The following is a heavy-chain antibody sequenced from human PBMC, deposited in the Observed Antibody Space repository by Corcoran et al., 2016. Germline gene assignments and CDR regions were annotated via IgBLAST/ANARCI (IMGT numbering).Heavy chain of an antibody. Sequence: EVQLVQSGAEVKKPGESLKISCQGSGYRFTTSWIAWVRQMPGEGLESMGVIYPGDSATRYSPSFQGQVTISADKSISTAYLQWSSLKAADTAMYYCARQTRSGVDVWGQGTPVTVS. V-gene: IGHV5-51*01. CDR3: ARQTRSGVDV. CDR2: IYPGDSAT. J-gene: IGHJ6*02. D-gene: IGHD2-15*01. CDR1: GYRFTTSW.